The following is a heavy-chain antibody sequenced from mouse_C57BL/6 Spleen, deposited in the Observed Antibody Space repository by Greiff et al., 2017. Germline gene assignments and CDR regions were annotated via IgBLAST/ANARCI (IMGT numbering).Heavy chain of an antibody. J-gene: IGHJ4*01. D-gene: IGHD1-1*01. V-gene: IGHV1-55*01. CDR2: IYPGSGST. CDR3: ASRSYYYGSSHYAMGY. CDR1: GYTFTSYW. Sequence: QVQLKQSGAELVKPGASVKMSCKASGYTFTSYWITWVKQRPGQGLEWIGDIYPGSGSTNYNEKFKSKATLTVDTSSSTAYMQLSSLTSEDSAVYYCASRSYYYGSSHYAMGYWGQGTSVTVSS.